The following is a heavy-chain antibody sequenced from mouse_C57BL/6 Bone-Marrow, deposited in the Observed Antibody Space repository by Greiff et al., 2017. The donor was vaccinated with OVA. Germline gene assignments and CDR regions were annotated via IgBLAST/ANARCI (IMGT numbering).Heavy chain of an antibody. CDR2: IRSKSNNYAT. Sequence: EVKLVESGGGLVQPKGSLKLSCAASGFSFNTYAMNWVRQAPGQGLEWVARIRSKSNNYATYYADSVKDRFTIFRDDSESMLYLQTNNLKTDDTAMYYCVSSYYYGSLDYWGQGTTLTVSS. CDR1: GFSFNTYA. V-gene: IGHV10-1*01. D-gene: IGHD1-1*01. J-gene: IGHJ2*01. CDR3: VSSYYYGSLDY.